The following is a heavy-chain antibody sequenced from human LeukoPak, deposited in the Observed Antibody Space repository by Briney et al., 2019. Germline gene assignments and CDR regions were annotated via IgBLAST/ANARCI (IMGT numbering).Heavy chain of an antibody. Sequence: GGSLRLSCAASGFTFSSYAMHWVRQAPGKGLEWVSSISGSGGSTWYADSVKGRFTISRDNSKNTLYLQMNSLRVEDTAVYYCAKDRGSSGSARRVDYWGQGTLVTVSS. CDR2: ISGSGGST. J-gene: IGHJ4*02. CDR3: AKDRGSSGSARRVDY. CDR1: GFTFSSYA. D-gene: IGHD2-15*01. V-gene: IGHV3-23*01.